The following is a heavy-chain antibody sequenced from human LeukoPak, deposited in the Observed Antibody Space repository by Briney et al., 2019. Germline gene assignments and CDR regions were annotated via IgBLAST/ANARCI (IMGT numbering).Heavy chain of an antibody. CDR2: IYSGGST. D-gene: IGHD1-26*01. J-gene: IGHJ5*02. Sequence: AGGSLRPSCAASGFTVSSNYMSWVRQVSGKGLEWVSVIYSGGSTYYADSVKGRFTISRDNSKNTLYLQMNSLRAEDTAVYYCARGTWEPDLWGQGTLVTVSS. CDR3: ARGTWEPDL. V-gene: IGHV3-66*01. CDR1: GFTVSSNY.